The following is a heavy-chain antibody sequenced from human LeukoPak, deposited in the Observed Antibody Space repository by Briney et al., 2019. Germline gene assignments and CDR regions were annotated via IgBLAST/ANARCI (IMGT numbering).Heavy chain of an antibody. CDR3: ARDSIRVAAAGTDY. J-gene: IGHJ4*02. D-gene: IGHD6-13*01. Sequence: SETLSLTCTVSGGSIISNSYYWGWIRQPPGKGLEWIGSIYYTGSTYYNPSLKSRVTISVDTSKNQFSLKLRSVTATDTAVYYCARDSIRVAAAGTDYWGQGTLVTVSS. V-gene: IGHV4-39*02. CDR1: GGSIISNSYY. CDR2: IYYTGST.